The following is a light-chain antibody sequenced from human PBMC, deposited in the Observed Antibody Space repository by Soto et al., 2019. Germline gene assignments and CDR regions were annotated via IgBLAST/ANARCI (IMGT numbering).Light chain of an antibody. CDR3: QQSYSTPHT. J-gene: IGKJ5*01. Sequence: PSSLSASVGDRVTITCRASQSISSYLNWYQQKPGKAPKLLIYAASSLQSGVPSRFSGSGSGTDFTLTISSLQPEDFATYYCQQSYSTPHTFGQGTRLEIK. CDR2: AAS. CDR1: QSISSY. V-gene: IGKV1-39*01.